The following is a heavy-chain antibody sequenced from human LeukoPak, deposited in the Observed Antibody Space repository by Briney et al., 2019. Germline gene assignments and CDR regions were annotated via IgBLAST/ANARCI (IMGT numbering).Heavy chain of an antibody. CDR2: IYYSGST. CDR1: GGSISSGGYY. D-gene: IGHD5-18*01. V-gene: IGHV4-31*03. Sequence: SQTLSLTCTVSGGSISSGGYYWSWIRQHPGKGLEWIGYIYYSGSTHYNPSLKSRVTISVDTSKNQFSLKLSSVTAADTAVYYCAREYSYGGNGAFDIWGQGTMVTVSS. CDR3: AREYSYGGNGAFDI. J-gene: IGHJ3*02.